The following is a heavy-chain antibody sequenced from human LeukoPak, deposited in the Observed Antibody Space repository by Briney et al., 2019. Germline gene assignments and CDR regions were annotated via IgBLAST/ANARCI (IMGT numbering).Heavy chain of an antibody. CDR3: ARDPLESGYDLPFYYYYYGMDV. D-gene: IGHD5-12*01. J-gene: IGHJ6*02. CDR1: GFTFSSYS. V-gene: IGHV3-21*01. CDR2: ISSSSSYI. Sequence: PGGSLRLSCAASGFTFSSYSMNRVRQAPGKGLEWVSSISSSSSYIYYADSVKGRFTISRDNAKNSLYLQMNSLRAEDTAVYYCARDPLESGYDLPFYYYYYGMDVWGQGTTVTVSS.